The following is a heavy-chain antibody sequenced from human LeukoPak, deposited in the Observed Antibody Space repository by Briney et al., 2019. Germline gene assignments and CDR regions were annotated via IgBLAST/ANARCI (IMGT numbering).Heavy chain of an antibody. CDR1: GFTFSSYG. CDR3: AINHYGSNSDIFDI. Sequence: GGSLRLSCAGSGFTFSSYGMHWVRQAPGKGMEWVAVIWADGTHEDYIDSVKGRFTISRDNSKNTLYLQMNSLRADDTAVYYCAINHYGSNSDIFDIWGQGTMVTVSS. J-gene: IGHJ3*02. CDR2: IWADGTHE. D-gene: IGHD3-10*01. V-gene: IGHV3-33*01.